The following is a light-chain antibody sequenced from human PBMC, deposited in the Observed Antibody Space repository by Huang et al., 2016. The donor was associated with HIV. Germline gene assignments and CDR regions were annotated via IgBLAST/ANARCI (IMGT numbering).Light chain of an antibody. CDR1: QSVRDK. Sequence: EIVMTQSPDTLSVSPGGRATLSCRASQSVRDKLAWYQQKPGQAPRLLLHATSKRAAGVPARFSGSGSGTEFTLTISSLQSEDCGVYYCQQYESWPPLTFGGGTKVEIK. J-gene: IGKJ4*01. CDR3: QQYESWPPLT. CDR2: ATS. V-gene: IGKV3D-15*01.